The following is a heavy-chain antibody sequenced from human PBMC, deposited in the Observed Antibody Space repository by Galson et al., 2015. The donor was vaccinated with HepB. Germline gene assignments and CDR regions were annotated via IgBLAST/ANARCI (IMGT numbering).Heavy chain of an antibody. D-gene: IGHD2-21*02. V-gene: IGHV3-23*01. Sequence: SLRLSCAGSGFTFGSSPMTWVRQAPGKGLDWVSAITPSADRTFYADSVRGRFTISRDNSRNTLYLQMNSLRAEDMAVYFCAKGDWMDVWGQGTTVTVSS. CDR2: ITPSADRT. CDR3: AKGDWMDV. J-gene: IGHJ6*02. CDR1: GFTFGSSP.